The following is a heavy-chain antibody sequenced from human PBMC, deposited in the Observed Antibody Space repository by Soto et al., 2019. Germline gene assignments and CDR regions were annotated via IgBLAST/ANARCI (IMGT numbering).Heavy chain of an antibody. CDR1: GYIFANDW. CDR2: IFPGDSDT. CDR3: ARRLAAHPYFDF. Sequence: GESLKISCKGSGYIFANDWIAWVRQMPGKGLEWMGIIFPGDSDTRYSPSFQGQVTISADKSINTAYLQWSSLKASDTAVYYCARRLAAHPYFDFWGQGALVTVSS. J-gene: IGHJ4*02. D-gene: IGHD6-6*01. V-gene: IGHV5-51*01.